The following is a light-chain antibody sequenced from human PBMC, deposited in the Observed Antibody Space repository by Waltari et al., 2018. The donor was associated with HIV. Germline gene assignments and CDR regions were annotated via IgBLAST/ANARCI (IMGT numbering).Light chain of an antibody. Sequence: QSALTQPASVSGSPGQSITIYCTGGNPDIGLYNLVSWYRQHPGKAAQLVIYRVHSRPSGASGRFSGPKSGNTASLTISSLQAEDEGDYYCSSYTSADSLLFGGGTKLTVL. CDR1: NPDIGLYNL. CDR2: RVH. V-gene: IGLV2-14*01. CDR3: SSYTSADSLL. J-gene: IGLJ2*01.